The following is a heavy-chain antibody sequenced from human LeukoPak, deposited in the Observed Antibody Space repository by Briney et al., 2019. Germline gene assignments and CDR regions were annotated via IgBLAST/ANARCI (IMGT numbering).Heavy chain of an antibody. D-gene: IGHD1-26*01. CDR1: GFTFSSYA. V-gene: IGHV3-30-3*02. CDR2: ISYDGSNK. Sequence: PGGSLRLSCAASGFTFSSYAMHWVRQAPGKGLEWVAVISYDGSNKYYADSVKGRFTISRDNSKNTLYLQMNSLRAEDTAVYYCAKFKSGSYSGSFDYWGQGTLVTVSS. CDR3: AKFKSGSYSGSFDY. J-gene: IGHJ4*02.